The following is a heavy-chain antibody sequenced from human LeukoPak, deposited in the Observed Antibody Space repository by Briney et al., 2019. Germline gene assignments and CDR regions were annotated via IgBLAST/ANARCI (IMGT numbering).Heavy chain of an antibody. D-gene: IGHD5-18*01. CDR3: ARDQVQLWDYYYYYMDV. Sequence: GGSLRLSCAASGFTFSSYGMSWVRQARGKGLEWVSSIKQEGSEKYYVNLGKGRFTISRHNANNSLYLQINSLRAEDTAVYYCARDQVQLWDYYYYYMDVWGKGTTVTVSS. V-gene: IGHV3-7*01. CDR2: IKQEGSEK. J-gene: IGHJ6*03. CDR1: GFTFSSYG.